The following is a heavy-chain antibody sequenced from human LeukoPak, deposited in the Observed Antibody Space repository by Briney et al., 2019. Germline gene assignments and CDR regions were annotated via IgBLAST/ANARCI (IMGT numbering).Heavy chain of an antibody. D-gene: IGHD3-16*01. J-gene: IGHJ3*02. CDR3: ARLVGASGSFDI. CDR1: GGSFSGYY. V-gene: IGHV4-34*01. Sequence: PSETLSLTCAVYGGSFSGYYWSWIRQPPGKGLEWIGEINHSGSTNYNPSLKSRVTISVGTSKNQFSLKLSSVTATDTAVYYCARLVGASGSFDIWGPGTKLTVSS. CDR2: INHSGST.